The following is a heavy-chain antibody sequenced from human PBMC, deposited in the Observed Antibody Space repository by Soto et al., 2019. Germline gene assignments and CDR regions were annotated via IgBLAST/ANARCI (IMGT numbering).Heavy chain of an antibody. D-gene: IGHD3-10*01. Sequence: PGWSLRLSCAASGFTFSDYYMSWIRQAPGKGLEWVSYISRSDDTIYYADSVKGRFTISRDNAKDVLSLQMNSLRAEDTAVYYCSRDRPRFSVVRGGSTSNYYYYGMQLWGQGSTCIVS. CDR1: GFTFSDYY. CDR3: SRDRPRFSVVRGGSTSNYYYYGMQL. V-gene: IGHV3-11*01. CDR2: ISRSDDTI. J-gene: IGHJ6*02.